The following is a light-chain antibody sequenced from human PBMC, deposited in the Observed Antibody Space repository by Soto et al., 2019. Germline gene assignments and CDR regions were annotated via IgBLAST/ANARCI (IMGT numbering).Light chain of an antibody. CDR3: QHRAYWPFS. J-gene: IGKJ3*01. CDR1: QSVSNS. Sequence: EIVLTQSPATLSLSPGESATLSCRASQSVSNSLAWYQQKPGQAPRLLIHAASNRATGIPARFSGSGSGTGFPPTISSLEPEDFAVDYCQHRAYWPFSFGPGTKVDLK. V-gene: IGKV3-11*01. CDR2: AAS.